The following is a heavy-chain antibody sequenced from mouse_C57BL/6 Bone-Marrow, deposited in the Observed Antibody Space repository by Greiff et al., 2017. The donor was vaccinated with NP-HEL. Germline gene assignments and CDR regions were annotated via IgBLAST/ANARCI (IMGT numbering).Heavy chain of an antibody. CDR2: IDPSDSYT. CDR1: GYTFTSYW. V-gene: IGHV1-69*01. Sequence: VQLQQPGAELVMPGASVKLSCKASGYTFTSYWMHWVKQRPGQGLEWIGEIDPSDSYTNYNQKFKGKSTLTVDKSSSTAYMQLSSLTSEDSAVYYCARRYYDYHGAMDYWGQGTSVTVSS. CDR3: ARRYYDYHGAMDY. J-gene: IGHJ4*01. D-gene: IGHD2-4*01.